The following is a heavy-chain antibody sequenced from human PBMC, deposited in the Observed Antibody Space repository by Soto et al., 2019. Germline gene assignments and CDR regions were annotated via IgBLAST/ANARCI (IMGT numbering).Heavy chain of an antibody. D-gene: IGHD4-4*01. V-gene: IGHV4-61*01. J-gene: IGHJ5*02. CDR3: ARQGQSDWFDP. Sequence: SETLSLTCTVSGVSVSSGSFYWAWIRQPPGKGLEWIGFGSYSGTTNYKPSLKSRVTISVDTSRSQISLKVSSLTAADTAVYFCARQGQSDWFDPWGQGTLVTVSS. CDR2: GSYSGTT. CDR1: GVSVSSGSFY.